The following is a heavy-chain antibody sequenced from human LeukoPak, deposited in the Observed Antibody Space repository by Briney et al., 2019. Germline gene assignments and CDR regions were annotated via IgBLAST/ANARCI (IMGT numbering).Heavy chain of an antibody. CDR3: ASASALGYYGSGSYRGY. CDR2: ISGSGGST. D-gene: IGHD3-10*01. CDR1: GFTFSSYA. J-gene: IGHJ4*02. V-gene: IGHV3-23*01. Sequence: PGGSLRLSCAASGFTFSSYAMSWVRQAPGKGLEWVSAISGSGGSTYYADPVKGRFTISRDNSKNTLYLQMSSLRAEDTAVYYCASASALGYYGSGSYRGYWGQGTLVTVSS.